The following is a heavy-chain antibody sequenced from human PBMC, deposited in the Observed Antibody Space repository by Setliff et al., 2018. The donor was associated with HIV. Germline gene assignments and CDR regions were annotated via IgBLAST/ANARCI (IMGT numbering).Heavy chain of an antibody. Sequence: GGSLRLSCAASGFTFSSYGMHWVRQAPGKGLEWVAFIRYDGSNKYYADSVKGRFTISRDNSKNTLYLQMNSLRAEDTAVYYCAKSYYDYVWGSFDYWGQGTLVTVSS. V-gene: IGHV3-30*02. CDR1: GFTFSSYG. CDR3: AKSYYDYVWGSFDY. J-gene: IGHJ4*02. CDR2: IRYDGSNK. D-gene: IGHD3-16*01.